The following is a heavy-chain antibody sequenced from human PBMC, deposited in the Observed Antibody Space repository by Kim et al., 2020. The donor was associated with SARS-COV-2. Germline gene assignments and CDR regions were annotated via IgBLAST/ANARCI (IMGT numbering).Heavy chain of an antibody. J-gene: IGHJ3*01. CDR3: ERVKGGDCGGGVYFAF. CDR1: GGSVSDPTYY. D-gene: IGHD2-21*01. Sequence: SETLSLTCAVSGGSVSDPTYYWGWIRQPPGKGLEWIVSIYYAGDTFYNPSLKSRVTISVDMSKNQFSLKLSFVTAGDTAVYYCERVKGGDCGGGVYFAF. CDR2: IYYAGDT. V-gene: IGHV4-39*07.